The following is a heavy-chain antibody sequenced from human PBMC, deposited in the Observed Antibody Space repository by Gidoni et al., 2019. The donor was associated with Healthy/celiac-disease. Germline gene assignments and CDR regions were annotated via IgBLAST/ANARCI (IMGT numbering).Heavy chain of an antibody. CDR2: IFSNDEK. J-gene: IGHJ5*02. D-gene: IGHD2-15*01. V-gene: IGHV2-26*01. CDR1: GFSLSNARMG. Sequence: QVTLKESGPVLVKPTETLTLTCTVSGFSLSNARMGVSWIRQPPGKALEWLAHIFSNDEKSYSTSLKSRLSISKDTSKSQVVLTMTNMDPVDTATYYCARMVAATRRWFDPWGQGTLVTVSS. CDR3: ARMVAATRRWFDP.